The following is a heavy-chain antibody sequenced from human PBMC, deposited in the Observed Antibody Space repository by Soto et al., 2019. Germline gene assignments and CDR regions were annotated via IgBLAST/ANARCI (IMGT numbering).Heavy chain of an antibody. CDR3: ARSRGTSNFDS. V-gene: IGHV1-69*08. J-gene: IGHJ4*02. CDR1: ADTFAGYT. D-gene: IGHD3-16*01. CDR2: VIPILGAS. Sequence: ASVKVSCKASADTFAGYTVTWVRQAPGQGLEWVGRVIPILGASNFAQKFQGRVTISADKSTDTAYMVLTGLTSEDTAVYYCARSRGTSNFDSWGQGTLVTLSS.